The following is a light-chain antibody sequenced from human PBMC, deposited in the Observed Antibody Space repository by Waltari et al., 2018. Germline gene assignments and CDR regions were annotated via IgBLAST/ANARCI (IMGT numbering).Light chain of an antibody. V-gene: IGKV1-27*01. CDR1: QGISKE. CDR3: QQDYTAPLT. CDR2: AAS. Sequence: DIQMTQSPSSLSASVGDRVTVTCQASQGISKELSWYQQKPGKAPTLLIYAASTLQTGVSSRFSGSGSGTDFTLTISSLQPEDVATYYCQQDYTAPLTFGGGTKVEIK. J-gene: IGKJ4*01.